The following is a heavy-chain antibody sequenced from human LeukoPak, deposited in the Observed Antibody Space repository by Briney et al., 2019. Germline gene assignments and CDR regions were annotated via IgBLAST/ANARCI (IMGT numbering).Heavy chain of an antibody. Sequence: PGGSLRLSCAASGFTFSSYGMHWVRQAPGKGLEWVAVIWYGGSNKYYADSVKGRFTISRDNAKNSLYLQMNSLRAEDTAVYYCARGYGSGSYPDYWGQGTLVTVSS. J-gene: IGHJ4*02. CDR1: GFTFSSYG. CDR3: ARGYGSGSYPDY. CDR2: IWYGGSNK. D-gene: IGHD3-10*01. V-gene: IGHV3-33*03.